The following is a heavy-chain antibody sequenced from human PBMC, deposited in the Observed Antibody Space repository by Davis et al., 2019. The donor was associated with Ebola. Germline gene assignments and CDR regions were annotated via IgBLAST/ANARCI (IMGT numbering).Heavy chain of an antibody. CDR2: ISYDGSNK. Sequence: GESLKISCAASGFTFSSYGMHWVRQAPGKGLEWVAVISYDGSNKYYADSVKGRFTISRDNPKNTLYLQMNSLRAEDTAVYYCAKSGLSFGVVKYHYGMDVWGKGTTVTVSS. D-gene: IGHD3-3*01. J-gene: IGHJ6*04. CDR3: AKSGLSFGVVKYHYGMDV. V-gene: IGHV3-30*18. CDR1: GFTFSSYG.